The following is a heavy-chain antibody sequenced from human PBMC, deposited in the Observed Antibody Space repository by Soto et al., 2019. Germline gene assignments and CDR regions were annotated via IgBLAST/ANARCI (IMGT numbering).Heavy chain of an antibody. CDR3: ARGRSGYGVGRWFDP. J-gene: IGHJ5*02. V-gene: IGHV4-4*02. Sequence: QVQLQESGPGLVKPSGTLSLTCAVSSGSISSSNWWSWVRQPPGKGLEWIGEIYPSGITNYNPSLKSRVNISVDKSTNQFSLKLSSVTAADTAVYYCARGRSGYGVGRWFDPWGQGTLVTVSS. D-gene: IGHD3-3*01. CDR1: SGSISSSNW. CDR2: IYPSGIT.